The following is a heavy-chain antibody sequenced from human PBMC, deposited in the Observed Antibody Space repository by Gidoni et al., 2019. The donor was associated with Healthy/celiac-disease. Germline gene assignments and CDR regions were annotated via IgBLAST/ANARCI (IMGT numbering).Heavy chain of an antibody. V-gene: IGHV4-59*01. J-gene: IGHJ4*02. CDR3: ARRIEGDYFDY. Sequence: QVQLQESGPGLVKPSENLSLTCTVAGGSISSYYWSWIRQPPGKGLEWIWYIYYSGSTNYNPSLKSRVTISVDTSKNQFSLKLSSVTAADTAVYYCARRIEGDYFDYWGQGTLVTVSS. CDR2: IYYSGST. D-gene: IGHD2-15*01. CDR1: GGSISSYY.